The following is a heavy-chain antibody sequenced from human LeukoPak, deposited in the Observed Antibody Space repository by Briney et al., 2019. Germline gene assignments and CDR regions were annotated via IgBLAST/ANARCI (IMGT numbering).Heavy chain of an antibody. CDR3: ATVWFGELPDY. Sequence: SETLSLTCTVSGGSISSSSYYWGWIRQPPGKGLEWIGSIYYSGSTYYNPSLKSRVTISVDTSKNQFSLKLSSVTAADTAVYYCATVWFGELPDYWGQGTLVTVSS. D-gene: IGHD3-10*01. CDR1: GGSISSSSYY. J-gene: IGHJ4*02. CDR2: IYYSGST. V-gene: IGHV4-39*01.